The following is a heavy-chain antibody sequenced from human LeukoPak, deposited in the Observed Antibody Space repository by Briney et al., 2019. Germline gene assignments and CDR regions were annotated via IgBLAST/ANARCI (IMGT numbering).Heavy chain of an antibody. J-gene: IGHJ4*02. CDR2: VNRDGRDT. V-gene: IGHV3-74*01. D-gene: IGHD5-24*01. Sequence: GGSLRLSCAASGFVFSTYWMHWVRQAPGKGLVWVAGVNRDGRDTRCAGSVKGRFTIPRDNAKSTLYLQMNSLRGEDTAVYYCARDESQEMVTIRGFDCWGQGTLVTVSS. CDR3: ARDESQEMVTIRGFDC. CDR1: GFVFSTYW.